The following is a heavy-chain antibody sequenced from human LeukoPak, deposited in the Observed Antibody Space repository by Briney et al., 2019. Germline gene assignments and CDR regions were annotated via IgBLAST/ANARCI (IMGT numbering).Heavy chain of an antibody. CDR1: GYTFTGYY. V-gene: IGHV1-2*02. Sequence: ASVKVSCKASGYTFTGYYMHWVRQAPGQGLEWMGWINPNSGGTNYAQKFQGRVTMTRDTSISTAYMELSRLRSDDTAVYYCARESGYSGGWNQDYSYYLDYWGQGTLVTVSS. CDR2: INPNSGGT. D-gene: IGHD6-19*01. J-gene: IGHJ4*02. CDR3: ARESGYSGGWNQDYSYYLDY.